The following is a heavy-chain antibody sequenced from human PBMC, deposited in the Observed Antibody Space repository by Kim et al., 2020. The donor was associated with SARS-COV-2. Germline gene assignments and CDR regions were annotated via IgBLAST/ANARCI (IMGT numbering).Heavy chain of an antibody. CDR3: ARSVWFGGHDFDF. V-gene: IGHV3-30*01. D-gene: IGHD3-10*01. Sequence: YAESVTVQLTISGDKSETTLYLQIDSLRAEDLAVYYCARSVWFGGHDFDFWGQGTLVTVSS. J-gene: IGHJ4*02.